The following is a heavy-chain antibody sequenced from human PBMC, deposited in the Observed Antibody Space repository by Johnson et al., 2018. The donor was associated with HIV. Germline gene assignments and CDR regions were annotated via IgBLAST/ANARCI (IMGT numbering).Heavy chain of an antibody. CDR2: IGIAGDT. V-gene: IGHV3-13*01. CDR1: GFTFSSYD. Sequence: VQLVESGGGLIQPGGSLKLSCAASGFTFSSYDMHWVRQATGKGLEWVSGIGIAGDTYYPGSVKGRFTISRENAKNSLYLQMNSLRAEDTALYYCARGFVRITMILVADAFDIWGQGTMVTVSS. CDR3: ARGFVRITMILVADAFDI. J-gene: IGHJ3*02. D-gene: IGHD3-22*01.